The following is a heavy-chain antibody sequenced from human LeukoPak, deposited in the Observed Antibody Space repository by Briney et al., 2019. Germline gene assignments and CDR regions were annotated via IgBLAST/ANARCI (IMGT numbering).Heavy chain of an antibody. CDR3: ARGEMYYYGSGSYYYYYGMDV. D-gene: IGHD3-10*01. Sequence: GASVKVSCKSSGYTFTSYGINWVRQAPGQGLEWMGWISAYNGNTNYAQKLQGRVTMTTDTSTSTAYMELRSLRSDDTAVYYCARGEMYYYGSGSYYYYYGMDVWGQGTTVTVSS. V-gene: IGHV1-18*01. J-gene: IGHJ6*02. CDR2: ISAYNGNT. CDR1: GYTFTSYG.